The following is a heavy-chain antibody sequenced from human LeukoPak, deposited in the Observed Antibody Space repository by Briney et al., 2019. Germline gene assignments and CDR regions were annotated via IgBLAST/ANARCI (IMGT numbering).Heavy chain of an antibody. CDR3: AKLPVSYSSGWSNFDY. Sequence: GGSLRLSCAASGFTFSSYAMSWVRQAPGKGLEWVSAISGSGGSTYYADSVKGRFTISRDNSKNTLYLQMNSLRAEDTAVYYCAKLPVSYSSGWSNFDYWGRGTLVTVSS. D-gene: IGHD6-19*01. CDR1: GFTFSSYA. V-gene: IGHV3-23*01. J-gene: IGHJ4*02. CDR2: ISGSGGST.